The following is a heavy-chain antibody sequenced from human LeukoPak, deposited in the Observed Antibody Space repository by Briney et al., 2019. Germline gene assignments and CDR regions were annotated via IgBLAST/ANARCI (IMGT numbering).Heavy chain of an antibody. D-gene: IGHD3-10*01. CDR1: GFTVSNNC. CDR2: IYGGGST. CDR3: ARDSFYGSGTYYRYTFDY. Sequence: PGGSLRLSCAASGFTVSNNCMGWVRQAPRKGLEWVSVIYGGGSTYYADSVKGRFTISRDTSKNTLHLQMNSLRAEDTALYYCARDSFYGSGTYYRYTFDYWGQGTLVTVSS. V-gene: IGHV3-53*01. J-gene: IGHJ4*02.